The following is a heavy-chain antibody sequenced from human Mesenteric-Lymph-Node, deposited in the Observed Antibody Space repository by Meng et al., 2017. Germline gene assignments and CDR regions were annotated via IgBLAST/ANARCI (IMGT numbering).Heavy chain of an antibody. CDR3: AKAYCGGDCYSPLFAFDI. CDR1: GGSISRSSDY. V-gene: IGHV4-31*03. D-gene: IGHD2-21*02. Sequence: SETLSLTCTVSGGSISRSSDYWAWIRQHPGKGLEWIGYIYYSGSTYYNLSLKSRVTISVDTSKNQFSLKLSSVTAADTAVYYCAKAYCGGDCYSPLFAFDIWGQGTMVTVSS. CDR2: IYYSGST. J-gene: IGHJ3*02.